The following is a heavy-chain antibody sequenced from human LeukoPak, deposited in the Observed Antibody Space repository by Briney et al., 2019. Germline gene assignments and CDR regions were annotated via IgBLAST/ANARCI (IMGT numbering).Heavy chain of an antibody. CDR3: ARALLGSNWKIFDY. CDR1: GFTVSSNF. Sequence: GGSLRLSCTASGFTVSSNFMSWVRQAPRKGLEWVSVIYSGGDTYYADSVKGRFTISRDHSKNTLYLQMSSLRAEDTAVYYCARALLGSNWKIFDYWGQGTLVTVSS. V-gene: IGHV3-66*01. D-gene: IGHD1-1*01. J-gene: IGHJ4*02. CDR2: IYSGGDT.